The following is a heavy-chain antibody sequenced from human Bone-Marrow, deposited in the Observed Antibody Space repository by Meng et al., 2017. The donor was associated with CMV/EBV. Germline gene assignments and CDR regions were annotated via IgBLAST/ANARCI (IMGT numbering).Heavy chain of an antibody. J-gene: IGHJ4*02. CDR2: IYSGGSST. V-gene: IGHV3-23*03. Sequence: MIWVRQAPGKGLEWVSVIYSGGSSTYYADSVKCRFTISRDNSKNTLYLQMNSLRAEDTAVYYCAKDSTPSSTYYDFWSGYHATRGFDYWGQGTLVTVSS. D-gene: IGHD3-3*01. CDR3: AKDSTPSSTYYDFWSGYHATRGFDY.